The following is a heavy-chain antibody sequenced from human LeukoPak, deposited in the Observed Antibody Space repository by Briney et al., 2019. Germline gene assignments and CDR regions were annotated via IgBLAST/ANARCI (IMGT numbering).Heavy chain of an antibody. Sequence: GASVNVSCKVSGYSLTELSMHWVRQAPGKGLERMGSFDPEDGETIYAQKFQGRVTMTEDTSTDTAYMELNSLKSDDTAVYYCAMEKYNLLSYWFYPWGQGTLVTVSS. CDR3: AMEKYNLLSYWFYP. V-gene: IGHV1-24*01. D-gene: IGHD1-1*01. CDR1: GYSLTELS. J-gene: IGHJ5*02. CDR2: FDPEDGET.